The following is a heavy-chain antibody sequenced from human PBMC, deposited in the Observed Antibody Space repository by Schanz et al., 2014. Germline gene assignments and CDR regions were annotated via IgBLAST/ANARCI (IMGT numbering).Heavy chain of an antibody. CDR2: IATSSSTR. Sequence: EVHLVESGGGLVKRGGSLRLSCEASGFDFNSYSMNWVRQVPGKGLEWLSYIATSSSTRHYADSVKGRVTISRDNAKNSLYLQMNSLRAEDTAVYYCAREEGWGIAAAGPKHYYYGMDVWGQGTTXTVSS. J-gene: IGHJ6*02. D-gene: IGHD6-13*01. CDR3: AREEGWGIAAAGPKHYYYGMDV. CDR1: GFDFNSYS. V-gene: IGHV3-21*01.